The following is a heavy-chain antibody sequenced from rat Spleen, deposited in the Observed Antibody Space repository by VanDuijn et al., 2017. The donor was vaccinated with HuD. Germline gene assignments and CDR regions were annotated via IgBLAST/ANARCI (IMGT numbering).Heavy chain of an antibody. J-gene: IGHJ2*01. D-gene: IGHD1-12*02. CDR1: GFTFRDYY. CDR2: ISAGGGST. Sequence: EVQLVESGGGLVQPGRSLKLSCAASGFTFRDYYMAWVRQAPTKGMEWVAYISAGGGSTYYRDSVKGRFTTSRDNAKSALYLQMDSLRSEDTATYYCTTDSYFDGTYYPGGFDYWGQGVMVTVSS. V-gene: IGHV5-27*01. CDR3: TTDSYFDGTYYPGGFDY.